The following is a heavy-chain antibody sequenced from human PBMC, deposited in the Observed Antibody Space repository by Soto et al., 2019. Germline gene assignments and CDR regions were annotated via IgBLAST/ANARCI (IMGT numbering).Heavy chain of an antibody. CDR1: GYSFTDYD. D-gene: IGHD3-10*01. CDR3: ARGFSSYSEH. V-gene: IGHV1-8*01. J-gene: IGHJ4*02. CDR2: MNPNTGNT. Sequence: ASVKVSCKASGYSFTDYDINWVRQAAGQGLEWMGWMNPNTGNTAYAQKFQDRLTLTRDTSISTAYMDLSSLTSEDTAVYFCARGFSSYSEHWAQGTLVTVSS.